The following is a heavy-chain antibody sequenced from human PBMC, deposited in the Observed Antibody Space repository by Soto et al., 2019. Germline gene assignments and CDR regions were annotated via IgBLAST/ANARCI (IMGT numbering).Heavy chain of an antibody. D-gene: IGHD5-12*01. CDR1: GGSFIGYY. V-gene: IGHV4-34*01. CDR3: ARTTPDYTRRDGYNPLDY. CDR2: INHSGST. Sequence: SETLSLTCAVYGGSFIGYYCICIRHPPLKWLEWIGEINHSGSTNYNPSLKSRVTISVDTSKNQFSLKLSSVTAADTAVYYCARTTPDYTRRDGYNPLDYWGQGTLVTVSS. J-gene: IGHJ4*02.